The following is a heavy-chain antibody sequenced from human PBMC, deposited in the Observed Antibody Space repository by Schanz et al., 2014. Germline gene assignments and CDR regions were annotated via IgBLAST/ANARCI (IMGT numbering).Heavy chain of an antibody. CDR1: GYTFSDYG. CDR3: ARGTMPGTFDI. CDR2: ISPYTGNT. Sequence: QVQLVQSGDEVKKPGASVKVSCKTSGYTFSDYGITWVRQAPGQGLEWVGWISPYTGNTHYFDKMEGRVTMTTDTSTSTAYMELRSLRSDDTALYYCARGTMPGTFDIWGQGTMVTVSS. J-gene: IGHJ3*02. D-gene: IGHD2-2*01. V-gene: IGHV1-18*01.